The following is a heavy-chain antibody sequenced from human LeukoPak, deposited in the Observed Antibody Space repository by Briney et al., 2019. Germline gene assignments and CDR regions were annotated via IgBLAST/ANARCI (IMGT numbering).Heavy chain of an antibody. D-gene: IGHD2-2*02. Sequence: ASVKVSCKASGYTFTCYYMHWVRQAPGQGLEWMGWINPNSGGTNYAQKFQGRVTMTRDTSISTAYMELSRLRSDDTAVYYCASSVRDIVVVPAAIRFDYWGQGTLVTVSS. CDR1: GYTFTCYY. CDR2: INPNSGGT. V-gene: IGHV1-2*02. J-gene: IGHJ4*02. CDR3: ASSVRDIVVVPAAIRFDY.